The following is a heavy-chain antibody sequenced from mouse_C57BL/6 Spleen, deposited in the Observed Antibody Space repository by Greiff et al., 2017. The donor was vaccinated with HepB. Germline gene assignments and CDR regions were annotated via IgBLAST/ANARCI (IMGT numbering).Heavy chain of an antibody. CDR3: ARKGDGYYGAWFAY. J-gene: IGHJ3*01. CDR1: GYAFSSSW. D-gene: IGHD2-3*01. Sequence: QVHVKQSGPELVKPGASVKISCKASGYAFSSSWMNWVKQRPGKGLEWIGRIYPGDGDTNYNGKFKGKATLTADKSSSTAYMQLSSLTSEDSAVYFCARKGDGYYGAWFAYWGQGTLVTVSA. CDR2: IYPGDGDT. V-gene: IGHV1-82*01.